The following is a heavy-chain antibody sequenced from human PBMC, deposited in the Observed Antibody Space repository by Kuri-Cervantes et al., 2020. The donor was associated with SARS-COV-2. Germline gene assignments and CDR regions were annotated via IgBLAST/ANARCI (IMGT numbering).Heavy chain of an antibody. D-gene: IGHD1-7*01. CDR2: IKSKTDGGTT. Sequence: GESLKISCAASGFTFSNAWMNWVRQAPGKGLEWVGRIKSKTDGGTTDYAAPMKGRFTISRDDSKNTLYLQMNSLKTEDTAVYYCTTDWDGCELEYYFDYWGQGTLVTVSS. CDR1: GFTFSNAW. V-gene: IGHV3-15*07. CDR3: TTDWDGCELEYYFDY. J-gene: IGHJ4*02.